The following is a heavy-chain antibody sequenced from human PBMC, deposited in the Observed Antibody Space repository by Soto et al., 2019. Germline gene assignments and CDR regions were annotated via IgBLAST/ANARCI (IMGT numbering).Heavy chain of an antibody. CDR2: VSSSGDRT. J-gene: IGHJ5*02. V-gene: IGHV3-23*01. CDR3: AKGHYNWNLPGWFDP. Sequence: PGGSLRLSCAASGFTFTSNAMGWVRQGPGKGLEWVSGVSSSGDRTYYTDSVKGRFTIARDNSKNTLYLQMDSLRAEDTATYYCAKGHYNWNLPGWFDPWGQGTLVTVSS. CDR1: GFTFTSNA. D-gene: IGHD1-20*01.